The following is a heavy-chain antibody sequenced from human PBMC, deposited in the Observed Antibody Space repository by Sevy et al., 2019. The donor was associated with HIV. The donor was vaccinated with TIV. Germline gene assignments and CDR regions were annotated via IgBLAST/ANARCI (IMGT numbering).Heavy chain of an antibody. D-gene: IGHD3-22*01. J-gene: IGHJ5*02. CDR2: ITWNGGSI. CDR1: RFTFNSYA. CDR3: ARSGDDSSGFYYWWFDP. V-gene: IGHV3-20*04. Sequence: GGSLRLSCAASRFTFNSYAISWVRQAPGKGLEWVSGITWNGGSISYSDSVRGRFTISRDNAKNSLYLQMNSLRAEDTAFYYCARSGDDSSGFYYWWFDPWGQGTLVTVSS.